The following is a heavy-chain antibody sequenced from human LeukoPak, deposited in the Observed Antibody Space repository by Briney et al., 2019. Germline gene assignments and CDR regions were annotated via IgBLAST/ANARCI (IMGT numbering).Heavy chain of an antibody. D-gene: IGHD3-9*01. V-gene: IGHV1-8*01. CDR2: MDPNSGNT. Sequence: GPSVKVSCKASGYTFTSYGINWVRHARGQGLEWKGWMDPNSGNTGNAQKFHGRVTITRNTSISKDYMELRSLSPGDTAVYYCATGSLRYFVWLPHFDYWGQGTLVTVSS. J-gene: IGHJ4*02. CDR1: GYTFTSYG. CDR3: ATGSLRYFVWLPHFDY.